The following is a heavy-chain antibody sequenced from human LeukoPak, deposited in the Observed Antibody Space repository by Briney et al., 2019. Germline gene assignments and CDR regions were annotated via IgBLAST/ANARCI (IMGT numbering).Heavy chain of an antibody. CDR2: INAGNGNT. J-gene: IGHJ5*02. V-gene: IGHV1-3*01. CDR3: ARGFTIFGVVPPLP. D-gene: IGHD3-3*01. Sequence: ASVKVSCKASGYTFTSYAMHWVRQAPGQRLEWMGWINAGNGNTKYSQKFQGRVTITRDTSASTAYMELSSLRSEDTAVYYCARGFTIFGVVPPLPWGQGTLVTVSS. CDR1: GYTFTSYA.